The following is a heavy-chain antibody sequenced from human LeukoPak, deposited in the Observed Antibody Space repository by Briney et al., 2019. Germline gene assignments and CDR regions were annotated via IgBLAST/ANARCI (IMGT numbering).Heavy chain of an antibody. V-gene: IGHV3-23*01. CDR2: PSVRGDTT. CDR3: AKAYGDVGYNFFGMAV. D-gene: IGHD4-17*01. Sequence: GGSLRLSCAGSGFTFSTCAMSWVRQAPGKGLEWVSTPSVRGDTTFHADSVKGRFTISRDNSKNTVYLQMNSLRTEDTALYYCAKAYGDVGYNFFGMAVWGQGTTVTVSS. CDR1: GFTFSTCA. J-gene: IGHJ6*02.